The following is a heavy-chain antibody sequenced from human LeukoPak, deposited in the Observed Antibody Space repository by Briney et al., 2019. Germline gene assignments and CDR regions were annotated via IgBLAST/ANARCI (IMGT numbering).Heavy chain of an antibody. CDR1: GFNFDNFA. D-gene: IGHD3-3*01. V-gene: IGHV3-30*04. CDR2: ISHDGRTK. J-gene: IGHJ3*02. Sequence: GGSLRLSCVVSGFNFDNFAMHWVRQPLGKGLEWVAVISHDGRTKYYADSMKGRITISRDNFKNTVYLQMNSLRADDTAVYYCAKALDYDFWSGGDAFDIWGQGTMVTVSS. CDR3: AKALDYDFWSGGDAFDI.